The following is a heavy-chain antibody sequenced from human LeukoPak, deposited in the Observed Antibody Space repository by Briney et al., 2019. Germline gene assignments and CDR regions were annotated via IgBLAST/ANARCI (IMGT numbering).Heavy chain of an antibody. Sequence: PSETLSLTCTVSGGSISSYYWSWIRQPAGKGLEWIGRIYTSGSTNYNPSLKSRITMSVDTSKNQFSLKLSSVTAADTAVYYCARVLAVAYGRIRSRFDYWGQGTLVTVSS. D-gene: IGHD3-3*01. CDR2: IYTSGST. CDR1: GGSISSYY. CDR3: ARVLAVAYGRIRSRFDY. V-gene: IGHV4-4*07. J-gene: IGHJ4*02.